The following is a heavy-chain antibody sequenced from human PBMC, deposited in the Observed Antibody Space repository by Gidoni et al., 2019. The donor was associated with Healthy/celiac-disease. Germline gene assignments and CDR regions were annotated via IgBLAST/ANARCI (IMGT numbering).Heavy chain of an antibody. CDR2: IRSKANSYAT. D-gene: IGHD6-19*01. V-gene: IGHV3-73*02. Sequence: EVQLVESGGGLVQPGGSLKLSCAASGFPFSGSAMHWVRQASGKGLEWVGRIRSKANSYATAYAASVKGRFTISRDDSKNTAYLQMNSLKTEDTAVYYCTRVVAVARRRDYYYMDVWGKGTTVTVSS. J-gene: IGHJ6*03. CDR1: GFPFSGSA. CDR3: TRVVAVARRRDYYYMDV.